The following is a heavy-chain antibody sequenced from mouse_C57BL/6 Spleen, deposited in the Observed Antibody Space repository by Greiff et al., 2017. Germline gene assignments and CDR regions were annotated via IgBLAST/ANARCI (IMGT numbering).Heavy chain of an antibody. CDR1: GFTFSSYA. V-gene: IGHV5-9-1*02. J-gene: IGHJ4*01. CDR3: TRGSLVAKDYYAMDY. D-gene: IGHD1-1*01. Sequence: EVHLVESGEGLVKPGGSLKLSCAASGFTFSSYAMSWVRQTPEKRREWVAYISSGGDYIYYADTVKGRFTISRDNARNTLYLQRSSLKSEDTAMYYWTRGSLVAKDYYAMDYWGQGTSVTVSA. CDR2: ISSGGDYI.